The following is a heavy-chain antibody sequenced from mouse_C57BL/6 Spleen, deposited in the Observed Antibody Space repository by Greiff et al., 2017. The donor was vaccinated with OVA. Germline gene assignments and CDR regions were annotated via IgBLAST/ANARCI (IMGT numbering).Heavy chain of an antibody. CDR1: GYSITSGYY. CDR3: ARRITTVVATRDY. D-gene: IGHD1-1*01. Sequence: EVQLQQSGPGLVKPSQSLSLTCSVTGYSITSGYYWNWIRQFPGNKLEWMGYISYDGSNNYNPSLKNRISITRDTSKNQFFLKLNSVTTEDTATYYCARRITTVVATRDYWGQGTSVTVSS. V-gene: IGHV3-6*01. CDR2: ISYDGSN. J-gene: IGHJ4*01.